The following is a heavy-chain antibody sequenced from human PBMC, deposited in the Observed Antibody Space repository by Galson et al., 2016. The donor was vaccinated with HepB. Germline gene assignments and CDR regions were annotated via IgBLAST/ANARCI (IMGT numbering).Heavy chain of an antibody. J-gene: IGHJ4*02. D-gene: IGHD3-22*01. CDR2: ISTDGNTQ. CDR1: GFTFSGYS. CDR3: AREEGVHYDNSHYHGYIDY. V-gene: IGHV3-30-3*01. Sequence: SLRLSCAASGFTFSGYSIHWVRQAPGKGLEWVAVISTDGNTQWYADSVKGRFTVSRDNSKNTMDLQMNTLRAEETAVFYCAREEGVHYDNSHYHGYIDYWGQGSLVTVSA.